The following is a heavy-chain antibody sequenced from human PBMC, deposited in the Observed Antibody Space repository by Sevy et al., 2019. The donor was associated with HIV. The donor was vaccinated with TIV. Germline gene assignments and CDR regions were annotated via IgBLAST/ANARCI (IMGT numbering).Heavy chain of an antibody. CDR1: GFTFNTYS. CDR3: ARCPGHYSIDY. Sequence: GGSLRLSCAASGFTFNTYSLIWVRQTPGKGLEWLSFIGTAAVVTYYADSVKGRFTISRENAKNSLYLPMNSLRDEDTAVYYCARCPGHYSIDYWGQGTLVTVSS. V-gene: IGHV3-48*02. D-gene: IGHD2-21*01. J-gene: IGHJ4*02. CDR2: IGTAAVVT.